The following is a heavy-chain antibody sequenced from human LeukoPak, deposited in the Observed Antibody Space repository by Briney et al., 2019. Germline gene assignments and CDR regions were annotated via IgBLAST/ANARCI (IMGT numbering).Heavy chain of an antibody. J-gene: IGHJ6*03. V-gene: IGHV3-30-3*01. CDR3: ARAPFLQSLFGDYMDA. Sequence: GRSLRLSCAASGFTFSSYAMHWVRQAPGKGLEWVAVISYDGSNKYYADSVKGRFTISRDNSKNTLYLQMNSLRAEDTAVYYCARAPFLQSLFGDYMDAWGKGTTVTVSS. CDR1: GFTFSSYA. CDR2: ISYDGSNK. D-gene: IGHD3-16*01.